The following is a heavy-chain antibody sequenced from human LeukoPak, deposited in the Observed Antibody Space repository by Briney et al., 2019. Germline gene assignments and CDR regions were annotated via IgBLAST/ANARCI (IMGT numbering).Heavy chain of an antibody. D-gene: IGHD2/OR15-2a*01. CDR2: IYHSGST. Sequence: SETLSLTCAVSGGSISSSNWWSWVRQPPGKGLEWIGEIYHSGSTNYNPSLKSRVTISVDKSKNQFSLKLSSVTAADTAVYYCARARGPWIRISYYFDYWGQGTLVTVSS. V-gene: IGHV4-4*02. CDR1: GGSISSSNW. CDR3: ARARGPWIRISYYFDY. J-gene: IGHJ4*02.